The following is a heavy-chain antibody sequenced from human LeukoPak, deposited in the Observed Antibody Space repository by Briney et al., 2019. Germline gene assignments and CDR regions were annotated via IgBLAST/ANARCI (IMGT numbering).Heavy chain of an antibody. CDR1: GYTFTSYD. J-gene: IGHJ6*02. V-gene: IGHV1-8*01. D-gene: IGHD2-2*01. CDR3: ARGSSIEGYYYGMDV. Sequence: ASVKVSCKASGYTFTSYDINWVRQATGQGLEWMGWMNPNSGNTGYAQKFQGRVTMTRNTSISTAYMELSSLRSEDTAVYYCARGSSIEGYYYGMDVWGQGTTVTVSS. CDR2: MNPNSGNT.